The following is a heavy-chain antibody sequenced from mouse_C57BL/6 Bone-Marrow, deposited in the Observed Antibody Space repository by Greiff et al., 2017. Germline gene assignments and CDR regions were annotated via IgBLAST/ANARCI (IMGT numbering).Heavy chain of an antibody. V-gene: IGHV1-61*01. J-gene: IGHJ4*01. CDR1: SYTFTSYW. D-gene: IGHD1-1*01. Sequence: QVQLQQPGAELVRPGSSVKLSCKASSYTFTSYWMDWVKQRPGQGLEWIGNIYPSDSETHYNQKFKDKATLTVDKSSSTAYMQLSSLPSEDSAVYYCARSVVAPYAMDYWGQGTSVTVSS. CDR3: ARSVVAPYAMDY. CDR2: IYPSDSET.